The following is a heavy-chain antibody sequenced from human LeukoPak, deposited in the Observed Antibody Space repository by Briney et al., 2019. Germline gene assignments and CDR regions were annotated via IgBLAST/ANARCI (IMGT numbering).Heavy chain of an antibody. J-gene: IGHJ6*02. Sequence: GGSLRLSCAASGFTVSSNYMSWVRQAPGKGLEWVSVIYSGGSTYYADSVKGRFTISRDNSKNTLYLQMNSLRAEDTAVYYCARDRITFGEAGAKYYGMDVWGQGTTVTVSS. CDR1: GFTVSSNY. V-gene: IGHV3-66*01. CDR2: IYSGGST. CDR3: ARDRITFGEAGAKYYGMDV. D-gene: IGHD3-16*01.